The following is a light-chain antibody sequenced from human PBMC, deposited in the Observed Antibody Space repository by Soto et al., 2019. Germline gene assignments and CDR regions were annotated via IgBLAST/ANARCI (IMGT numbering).Light chain of an antibody. CDR2: LGS. CDR1: QSLLYSNGYNY. J-gene: IGKJ5*01. CDR3: MQTLQAPFT. V-gene: IGKV2-28*01. Sequence: DIVMTQSALSLPVTPGEPASISCRSSQSLLYSNGYNYLDWYLQKPGQSPQLLIFLGSNRASGVPDRFSGSGSGTAFTLKITRVEAEDFGTYYCMQTLQAPFTFGQGTRLDIK.